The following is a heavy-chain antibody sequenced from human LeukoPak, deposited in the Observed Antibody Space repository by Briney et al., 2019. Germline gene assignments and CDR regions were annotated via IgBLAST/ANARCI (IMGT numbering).Heavy chain of an antibody. CDR2: ISAYNGNT. D-gene: IGHD2-2*01. CDR1: DYTFTSYG. J-gene: IGHJ5*02. Sequence: ASVKVSCKASDYTFTSYGISWVRQAPGQGLEWMGWISAYNGNTNYAQKLQGRVTMTTDTSTSTAYMELRSLRSDDTAVYYCARAGYCSSTSCSMSGWFDPWGQGTLVTVSS. CDR3: ARAGYCSSTSCSMSGWFDP. V-gene: IGHV1-18*01.